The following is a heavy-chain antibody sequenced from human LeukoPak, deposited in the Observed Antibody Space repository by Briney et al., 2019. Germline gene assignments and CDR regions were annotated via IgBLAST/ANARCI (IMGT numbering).Heavy chain of an antibody. CDR3: ARGKAFNRYYYYYYYMDV. CDR2: INHSGST. D-gene: IGHD1-14*01. J-gene: IGHJ6*03. Sequence: PSETLSPTCAVYGGSFSGYYWSWIRQPPGKGLEWIGEINHSGSTNYNPSLKSRVTISVDTSRNQFSLKLSSVTAADTAVYYCARGKAFNRYYYYYYYMDVWGKGATVTVSS. V-gene: IGHV4-34*01. CDR1: GGSFSGYY.